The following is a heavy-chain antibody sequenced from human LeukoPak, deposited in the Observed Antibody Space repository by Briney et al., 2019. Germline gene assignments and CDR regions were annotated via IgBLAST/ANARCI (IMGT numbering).Heavy chain of an antibody. CDR1: GGSISSSSYY. D-gene: IGHD2-2*01. CDR2: IYYSGST. Sequence: SETLSLTCTVSGGSISSSSYYWGWIRQPPGKGLEWIGSIYYSGSTYYNSSLKSRVTVSVDTSKNQFSLKLSSVTAADTAVYYCARTSRGASYYYYYYGMDVWGQGTTVTVSS. CDR3: ARTSRGASYYYYYYGMDV. J-gene: IGHJ6*02. V-gene: IGHV4-39*01.